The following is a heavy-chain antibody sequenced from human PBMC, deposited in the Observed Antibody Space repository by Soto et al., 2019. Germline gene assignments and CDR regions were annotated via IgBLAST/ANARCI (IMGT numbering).Heavy chain of an antibody. CDR1: SGSITSSNW. CDR2: IYHCGST. D-gene: IGHD6-13*01. Sequence: QVQLQESGPGLVKPSGTLSLTCAVSSGSITSSNWWRWVRQPPAKVLEWMGEIYHCGSTNYNPSLSSRVTISVDKSKNQCSLKLSSVTAADTAVYYCARTAAADGISWLDPWGQGTLVPVSS. CDR3: ARTAAADGISWLDP. V-gene: IGHV4-4*02. J-gene: IGHJ5*02.